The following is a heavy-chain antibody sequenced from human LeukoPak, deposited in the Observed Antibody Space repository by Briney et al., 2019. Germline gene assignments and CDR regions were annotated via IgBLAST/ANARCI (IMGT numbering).Heavy chain of an antibody. CDR1: GGSISSYY. CDR2: IYYSGST. Sequence: SETLSLTCTVSGGSISSYYWSWIRQPPGKGLEWIGYIYYSGSTYYNPSLKSRVTISVDTSKNQFSLKLSSVTAADTAVYYCAREVVPAAIGRVCYFDYWGQGTLVTVSS. V-gene: IGHV4-59*12. J-gene: IGHJ4*02. D-gene: IGHD2-2*02. CDR3: AREVVPAAIGRVCYFDY.